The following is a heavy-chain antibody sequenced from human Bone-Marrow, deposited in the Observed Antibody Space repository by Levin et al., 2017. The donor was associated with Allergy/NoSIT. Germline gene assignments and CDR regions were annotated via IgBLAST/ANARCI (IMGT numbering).Heavy chain of an antibody. V-gene: IGHV4-39*07. D-gene: IGHD1-20*01. J-gene: IGHJ4*02. Sequence: GSLRLSCTVSGGSISSSGYYWGWVRQPPGRGLEWIGNIYYSGSTYYNPSLKNRVTISIDTSNNQFSLKLSSVTAADTALYYCARDVGITAGYYFAYWGQGKLVAVSS. CDR2: IYYSGST. CDR1: GGSISSSGYY. CDR3: ARDVGITAGYYFAY.